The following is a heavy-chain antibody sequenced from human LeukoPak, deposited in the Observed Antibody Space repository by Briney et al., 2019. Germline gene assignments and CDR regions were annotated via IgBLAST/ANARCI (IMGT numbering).Heavy chain of an antibody. V-gene: IGHV4-38-2*01. CDR1: GYFISSGYY. CDR2: IYYSGST. CDR3: ARVLMDRSGCIDY. J-gene: IGHJ4*02. D-gene: IGHD6-19*01. Sequence: SETLSLTCAVSGYFISSGYYWGWIRQPPGKGLEWIGSIYYSGSTYYNPSLKSRVTISVDTSKNQFSLKLNSVTAADTAVYYCARVLMDRSGCIDYWGQGTLATVSS.